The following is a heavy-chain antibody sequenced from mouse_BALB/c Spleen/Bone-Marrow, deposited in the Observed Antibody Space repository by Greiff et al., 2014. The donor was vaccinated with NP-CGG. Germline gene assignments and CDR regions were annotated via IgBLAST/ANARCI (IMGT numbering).Heavy chain of an antibody. D-gene: IGHD1-2*01. J-gene: IGHJ3*01. CDR3: ARYATATYRFAY. V-gene: IGHV1S81*02. Sequence: LVESGAELVKPGASVKLSCKASGYTFTSYWMHWVKQRPGQGLEWIGEINPSNGRTNYNEKFKSKATLTVDKSSSTAYMQLSSLTSEDSAVYYCARYATATYRFAYWGQGTLVTVSA. CDR1: GYTFTSYW. CDR2: INPSNGRT.